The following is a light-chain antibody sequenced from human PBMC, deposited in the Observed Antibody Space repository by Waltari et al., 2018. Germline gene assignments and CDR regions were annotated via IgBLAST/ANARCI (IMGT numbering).Light chain of an antibody. J-gene: IGLJ2*01. CDR2: RND. V-gene: IGLV1-44*01. CDR3: AAWDDSLNGHWV. Sequence: QSVLTQPPSESGTPGQRVTISCSGSSSNIGSNVVNWYQKVPGTTPKLLIYRNDQRPSGVPDRISASKSGTSASLAISGLQSEDEAHYYCAAWDDSLNGHWVFGGGTKLTVL. CDR1: SSNIGSNV.